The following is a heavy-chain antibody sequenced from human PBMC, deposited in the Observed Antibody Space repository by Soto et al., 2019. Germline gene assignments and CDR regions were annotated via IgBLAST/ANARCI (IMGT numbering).Heavy chain of an antibody. D-gene: IGHD5-12*01. V-gene: IGHV1-69*13. CDR3: ARGVFDGYPIDY. Sequence: ASVKVSCKASGGTFSSYAISWVRQAPGQGLEWMGGIIPIFGTANYAQKFQGRVTITADESTSTAYMELSSLRSEDTAIYYCARGVFDGYPIDYWGQGTLVTVSS. CDR2: IIPIFGTA. J-gene: IGHJ4*02. CDR1: GGTFSSYA.